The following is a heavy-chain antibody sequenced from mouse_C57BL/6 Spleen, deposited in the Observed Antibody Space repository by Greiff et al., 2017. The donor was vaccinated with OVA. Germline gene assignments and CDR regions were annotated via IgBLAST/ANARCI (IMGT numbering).Heavy chain of an antibody. Sequence: VQLQQSGPELVKPGASVKIPCKASGYTFTDYYMDWVKQSHGKSLEWIGDINPNNGGTIYNQKFKGKATLTVDKSSSTAYMELSSLTSEDTAVYYCARREAGPFAYWGQGTLVTVSA. J-gene: IGHJ3*01. D-gene: IGHD6-1*01. V-gene: IGHV1-18*01. CDR1: GYTFTDYY. CDR2: INPNNGGT. CDR3: ARREAGPFAY.